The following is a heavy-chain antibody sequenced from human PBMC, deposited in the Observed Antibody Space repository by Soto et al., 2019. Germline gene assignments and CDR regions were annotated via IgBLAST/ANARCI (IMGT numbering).Heavy chain of an antibody. J-gene: IGHJ4*02. CDR1: GFTFSSYS. CDR3: ARHPSHCSSTSCYFDD. CDR2: ISSSSSYI. D-gene: IGHD2-2*01. Sequence: GGSLRLSCAASGFTFSSYSMNLVRQAPGKGLEWVSSISSSSSYIYYADSVKGRFTISRDNAKNSLYLQMNSLRAEDTAVYYCARHPSHCSSTSCYFDDWGQGTLVTVSS. V-gene: IGHV3-21*01.